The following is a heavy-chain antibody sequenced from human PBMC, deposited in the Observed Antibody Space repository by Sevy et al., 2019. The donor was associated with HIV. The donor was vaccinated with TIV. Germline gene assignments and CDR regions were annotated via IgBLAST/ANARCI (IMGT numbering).Heavy chain of an antibody. CDR1: GYTFTSYV. J-gene: IGHJ6*03. V-gene: IGHV1-18*01. CDR2: INTYNGNT. CDR3: ARAFERIIMVRGVKDNYYMDV. Sequence: ASVKVSCKASGYTFTSYVISWVRQAPGQGLDWMGWINTYNGNTNDAQKLQGRVTMTTDTSTGTAYMELRSPRSDDTAVYYCARAFERIIMVRGVKDNYYMDVWGKGTLVTVSS. D-gene: IGHD3-10*01.